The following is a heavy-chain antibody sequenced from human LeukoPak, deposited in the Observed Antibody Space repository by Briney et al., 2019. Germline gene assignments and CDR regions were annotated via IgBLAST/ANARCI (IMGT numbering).Heavy chain of an antibody. CDR1: GDSVSSNSAA. V-gene: IGHV6-1*01. CDR3: ARDRYYYDSNGYTRYRIFDY. J-gene: IGHJ4*02. D-gene: IGHD3-22*01. Sequence: SQTLSLTCAISGDSVSSNSAAWNWIRQSPSRVLEWLGRTYYRSKWYNDYAVSVKSRITINPDTSKNQFSLQLNSVTPEDTAVYYCARDRYYYDSNGYTRYRIFDYWGQGTLVTVSS. CDR2: TYYRSKWYN.